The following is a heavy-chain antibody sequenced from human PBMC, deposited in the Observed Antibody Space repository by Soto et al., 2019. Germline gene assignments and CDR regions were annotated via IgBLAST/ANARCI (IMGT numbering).Heavy chain of an antibody. D-gene: IGHD4-17*01. CDR2: ILSNDEK. J-gene: IGHJ4*02. CDR3: ARIPDYGDYGYYFDY. CDR1: GFSLSNARMG. V-gene: IGHV2-26*01. Sequence: QVTLKESGPVLVKPTETLTLTCTVSGFSLSNARMGVSWIRQPPGKALEWLAHILSNDEKSYSTSLKSRLTISKDTSKSQVVLTMTNMDPVDTATYYCARIPDYGDYGYYFDYWGQGTLVTVSS.